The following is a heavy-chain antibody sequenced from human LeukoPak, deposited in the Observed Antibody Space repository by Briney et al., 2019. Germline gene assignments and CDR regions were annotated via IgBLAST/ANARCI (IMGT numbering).Heavy chain of an antibody. J-gene: IGHJ4*02. V-gene: IGHV4-34*01. CDR2: INHSGST. CDR3: ARRLLDIVVVVAATPYFDY. CDR1: GGSFSGYY. Sequence: PSETLSLTCAVYGGSFSGYYWSWIRQPPGKGLEWIGEINHSGSTNYNPSLKSRVTISVDTSKNQFSLKLSSVTAADTAVYYCARRLLDIVVVVAATPYFDYWGQGTLVTVSS. D-gene: IGHD2-15*01.